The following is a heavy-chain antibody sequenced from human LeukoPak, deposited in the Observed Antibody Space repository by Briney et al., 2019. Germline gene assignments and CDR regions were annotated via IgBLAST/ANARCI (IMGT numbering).Heavy chain of an antibody. CDR2: ISYDGSNK. D-gene: IGHD3-10*01. V-gene: IGHV3-30*04. J-gene: IGHJ3*02. CDR1: GFTFSSYA. CDR3: ARDSPRLLDAFDI. Sequence: RPGRSLRLSCAASGFTFSSYAMHWVRQAPGKGLEWVAVISYDGSNKYYADSVKGRFTISRDNSKNTLYLQMNSLRAEDTAVYYCARDSPRLLDAFDIWGQGTMVTVSS.